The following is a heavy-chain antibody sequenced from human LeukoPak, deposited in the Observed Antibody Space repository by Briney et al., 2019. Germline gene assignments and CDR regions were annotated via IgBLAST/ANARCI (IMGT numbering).Heavy chain of an antibody. CDR3: ATDPYSRGRNGGDYFDL. D-gene: IGHD3-22*01. Sequence: PGGSLRLSCAASGFMFSHYAMSWVRQVRGKGLEWVASVGAGGGAPYYSDSVKGRFAVSRDNSKDTLYLQMTSLRGEDTAIYYCATDPYSRGRNGGDYFDLWGRGTPVTVSS. CDR1: GFMFSHYA. J-gene: IGHJ4*02. V-gene: IGHV3-23*01. CDR2: VGAGGGAP.